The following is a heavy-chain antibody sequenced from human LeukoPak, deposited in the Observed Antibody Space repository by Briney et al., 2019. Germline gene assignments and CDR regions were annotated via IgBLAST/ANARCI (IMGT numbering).Heavy chain of an antibody. V-gene: IGHV1-2*02. J-gene: IGHJ5*02. CDR1: GYTFTGYY. CDR2: INPNSGGT. D-gene: IGHD2-15*01. Sequence: ASVKVSCKASGYTFTGYYMHWVRQAPGQGLERMGWINPNSGGTNYAQKFQGRVTMTRDTSISTAYMELSRLRSDDTAVYYCARVGYCSGGSCYNWFDPWGQGTLVTVSS. CDR3: ARVGYCSGGSCYNWFDP.